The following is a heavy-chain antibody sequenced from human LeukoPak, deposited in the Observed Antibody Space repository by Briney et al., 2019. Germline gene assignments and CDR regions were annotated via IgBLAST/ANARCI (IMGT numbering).Heavy chain of an antibody. CDR3: ARVSTSGYRDWLDP. D-gene: IGHD3-9*01. CDR1: GYTFADYY. CDR2: IYPESGGT. J-gene: IGHJ5*02. Sequence: GASVKVSCKTSGYTFADYYIHWVRQAPGQGLEWMGWIYPESGGTNSAQKFQGRVTMTRDTSISTAYMELSRLRFDDTAVYYCARVSTSGYRDWLDPWGQGTLVTVSS. V-gene: IGHV1-2*02.